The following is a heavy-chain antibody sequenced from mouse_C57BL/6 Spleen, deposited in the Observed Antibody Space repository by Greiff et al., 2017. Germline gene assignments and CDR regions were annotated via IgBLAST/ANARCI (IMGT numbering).Heavy chain of an antibody. D-gene: IGHD1-1*01. CDR1: GYSFTDYN. Sequence: QLQESGPELVKPGASVKISCKASGYSFTDYNMNWVKQSNGKSLEWIGVINPNYGTTSYNQKFKGKATLTVDQSSSTAYMQLNSLTSEDSAVYYCARPYYYGSSYGMDYWGQGTSVTVSS. J-gene: IGHJ4*01. V-gene: IGHV1-39*01. CDR3: ARPYYYGSSYGMDY. CDR2: INPNYGTT.